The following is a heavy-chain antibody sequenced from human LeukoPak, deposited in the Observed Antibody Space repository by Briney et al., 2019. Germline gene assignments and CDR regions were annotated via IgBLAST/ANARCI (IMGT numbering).Heavy chain of an antibody. V-gene: IGHV3-7*01. D-gene: IGHD3-22*01. J-gene: IGHJ4*02. CDR1: GSTFSSYW. CDR3: AREPLHYYDSSGYNGY. Sequence: GGSLRLSCAASGSTFSSYWMSWVRQAPGKGLEWVANIKQDGSEKYYVDSVKGRFTISRDNAKNSLYLQMNSLRAEDTAVYYCAREPLHYYDSSGYNGYWGQGTLVTVSS. CDR2: IKQDGSEK.